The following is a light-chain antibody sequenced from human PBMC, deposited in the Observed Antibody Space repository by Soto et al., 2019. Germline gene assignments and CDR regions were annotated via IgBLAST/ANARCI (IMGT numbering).Light chain of an antibody. CDR2: GAS. V-gene: IGKV3-20*01. CDR1: QSVGSK. Sequence: EIVLTQSPGTLSLSPGERATLSCRASQSVGSKLAWYRQTPGQAPRLLIYGASTRATDTPARFSGSGAETDFTRGIGRVEPAGFALYYCQQYGSSFATCGRGAQVE. CDR3: QQYGSSFAT. J-gene: IGKJ1*01.